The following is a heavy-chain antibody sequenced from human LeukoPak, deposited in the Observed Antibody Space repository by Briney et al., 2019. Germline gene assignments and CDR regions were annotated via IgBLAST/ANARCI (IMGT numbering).Heavy chain of an antibody. J-gene: IGHJ4*02. CDR2: ISYDGSNK. V-gene: IGHV3-30*18. CDR3: AKEGGPRSSNFDY. Sequence: QPGGSLRLSCAASGFTFSSSGMHWVSQAPGKGLEWVAVISYDGSNKYYADSMKGRFTISRDNSKNTLYLQMNSLRAEDTAVYYCAKEGGPRSSNFDYWGQGTLVTVSS. CDR1: GFTFSSSG. D-gene: IGHD6-13*01.